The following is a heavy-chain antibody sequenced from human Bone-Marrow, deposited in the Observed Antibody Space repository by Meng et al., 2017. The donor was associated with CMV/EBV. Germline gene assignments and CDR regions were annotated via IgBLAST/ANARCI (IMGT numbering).Heavy chain of an antibody. CDR1: GFTFSNAW. CDR3: TTWYQLPYYFDY. D-gene: IGHD2-2*01. Sequence: GEFLKISCAASGFTFSNAWMSWVRQAPGKGLEWVGRIKSKTDGGTTDYAAPVKGRFTISRGDSKNTLYLQMNSLKTEDTAVYYCTTWYQLPYYFDYWGQGTLVTVSS. CDR2: IKSKTDGGTT. V-gene: IGHV3-15*01. J-gene: IGHJ4*02.